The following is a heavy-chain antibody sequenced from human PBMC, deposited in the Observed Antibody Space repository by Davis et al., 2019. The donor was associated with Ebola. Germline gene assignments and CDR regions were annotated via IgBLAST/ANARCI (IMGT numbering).Heavy chain of an antibody. V-gene: IGHV4-61*08. J-gene: IGHJ2*01. CDR1: GGSISSGGYS. D-gene: IGHD3-3*01. CDR3: ARHRTIFGVVIHYWYFDL. Sequence: MPSETLSLTCAASGGSISSGGYSWSWIRQPPGKGLEWTGYIYYSGSTNYSPSLTSRVTISVDTSKNQFSLKLSSVTAADTAVYYCARHRTIFGVVIHYWYFDLWGRGTLVTVSS. CDR2: IYYSGST.